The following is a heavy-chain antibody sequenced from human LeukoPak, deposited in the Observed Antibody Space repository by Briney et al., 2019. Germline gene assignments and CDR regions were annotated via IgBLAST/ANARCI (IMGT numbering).Heavy chain of an antibody. J-gene: IGHJ5*02. CDR1: GGSISSSSYY. Sequence: SETLSLTCTVSGGSISSSSYYWGWIRQPPGKGLEWIGSIYYSGSTYYNPPLKSRITISVDTSKNQYSLKLSSVTAADTAVYYCARLPPELSWFDPWGQGTLVTVSS. CDR2: IYYSGST. CDR3: ARLPPELSWFDP. V-gene: IGHV4-39*01. D-gene: IGHD2-15*01.